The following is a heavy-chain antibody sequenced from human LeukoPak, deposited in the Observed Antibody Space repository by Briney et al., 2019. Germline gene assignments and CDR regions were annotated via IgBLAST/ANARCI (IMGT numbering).Heavy chain of an antibody. Sequence: PSETLSLTCTVSGGSISSYYWSWIRQPAGKGLEWIGRIYTSGSTNYNPSLKSRVTMSVDTSKNQFSLKLSSVTAADTAVYYCARGEYDYVWGSYWFDYWGQGTLVTVSS. CDR2: IYTSGST. D-gene: IGHD3-16*01. J-gene: IGHJ4*02. CDR3: ARGEYDYVWGSYWFDY. V-gene: IGHV4-4*07. CDR1: GGSISSYY.